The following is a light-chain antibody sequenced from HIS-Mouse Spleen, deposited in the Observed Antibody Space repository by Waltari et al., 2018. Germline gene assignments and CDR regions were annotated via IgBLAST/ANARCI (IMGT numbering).Light chain of an antibody. J-gene: IGLJ1*01. CDR3: QVWDSSSDHPYV. Sequence: SYVLTQPPPVSVAPGKTARITCGGNNIGRNSVHWYQQKPGQAPVLVVYDDSDRPSGIPERFSGSNSGNTATLTISRVEAGDEADYYCQVWDSSSDHPYVFGTGTKVTVL. CDR1: NIGRNS. V-gene: IGLV3-21*03. CDR2: DDS.